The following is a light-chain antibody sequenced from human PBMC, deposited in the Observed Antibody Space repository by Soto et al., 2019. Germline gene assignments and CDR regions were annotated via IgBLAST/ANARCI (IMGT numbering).Light chain of an antibody. CDR3: QQVKTYPRT. Sequence: DIHLTQSPSFLSASVGDRVTITCRPSQAVPNNMAWYQQKPGKPPKLLIYEESTLHSGVPSRFSGRKSGTQFTLTIDTLQPEDSATYYCQQVKTYPRTFRGGTKVEIK. CDR2: EES. CDR1: QAVPNN. V-gene: IGKV1-9*01. J-gene: IGKJ4*01.